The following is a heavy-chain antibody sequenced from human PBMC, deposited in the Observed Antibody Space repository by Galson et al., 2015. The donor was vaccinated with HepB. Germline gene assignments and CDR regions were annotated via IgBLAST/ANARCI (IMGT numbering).Heavy chain of an antibody. D-gene: IGHD6-13*01. Sequence: SLRLSCAASGFTFSDYYMSWIRQAPGKGLEWVSYISSSGSTIYYADSVKGRFTISRDNAKNSLYLQMNSLRAEDTAVYYCAGAYSSSWYGHLVRYYYMDVWGKGTTVTVSS. CDR2: ISSSGSTI. CDR3: AGAYSSSWYGHLVRYYYMDV. CDR1: GFTFSDYY. V-gene: IGHV3-11*01. J-gene: IGHJ6*03.